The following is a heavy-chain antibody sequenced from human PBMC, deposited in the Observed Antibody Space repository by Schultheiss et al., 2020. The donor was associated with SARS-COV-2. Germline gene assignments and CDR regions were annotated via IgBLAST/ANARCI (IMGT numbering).Heavy chain of an antibody. V-gene: IGHV3-11*01. J-gene: IGHJ6*02. CDR2: ISSSGSTI. Sequence: GGSLRLSCAASGFTFSDYYMSWIRQAPGKGLEWVSYISSSGSTIYYADSVKGRFTISRDNAKNSLYLQMNSLRAEDTALYYCAKDETVMNYYYYGMDVWGQGTTVTVSS. CDR1: GFTFSDYY. CDR3: AKDETVMNYYYYGMDV. D-gene: IGHD4-11*01.